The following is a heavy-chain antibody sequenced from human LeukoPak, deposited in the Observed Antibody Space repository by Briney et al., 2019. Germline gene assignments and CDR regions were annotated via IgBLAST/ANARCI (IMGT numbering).Heavy chain of an antibody. CDR3: AKRFGEHDAYFDY. V-gene: IGHV3-53*01. D-gene: IGHD3-10*01. J-gene: IGHJ4*02. Sequence: GRSLRLSCAASGFTVSSNYVSWVRHAPGKGLEWVSVIYSGGSTYYADSVKGRFTISRDNSKNTLYLQMNSLRAEDTAVYYCAKRFGEHDAYFDYWGQGTLVTVSS. CDR1: GFTVSSNY. CDR2: IYSGGST.